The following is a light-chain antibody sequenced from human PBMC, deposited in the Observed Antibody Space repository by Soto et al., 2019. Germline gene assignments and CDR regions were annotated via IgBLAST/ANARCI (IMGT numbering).Light chain of an antibody. Sequence: QSALTQPASVSGSPGQSITISCTGSSSDVGIYNYFSWYQHHPAKAPKLLIYDVSIRPSGVSTRFSGSKSGNTASLTISGLQAEDEADYYCSSFTISSTPVLFGGGTKLTVL. CDR3: SSFTISSTPVL. CDR2: DVS. J-gene: IGLJ2*01. CDR1: SSDVGIYNY. V-gene: IGLV2-14*03.